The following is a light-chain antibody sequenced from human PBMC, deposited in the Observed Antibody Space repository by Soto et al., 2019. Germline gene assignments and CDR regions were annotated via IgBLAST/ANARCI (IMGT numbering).Light chain of an antibody. J-gene: IGLJ2*01. V-gene: IGLV2-14*01. Sequence: QSALTQPASVSGSPGQSITISCTGTSSDIGGYIYVSWYQQHPGKAPKLMIYEVSNRPPGVSNRFSGSKSGNTASLTISGLQAEDEADYYCSSYTTSSTLIVFGGGTKLTVL. CDR2: EVS. CDR3: SSYTTSSTLIV. CDR1: SSDIGGYIY.